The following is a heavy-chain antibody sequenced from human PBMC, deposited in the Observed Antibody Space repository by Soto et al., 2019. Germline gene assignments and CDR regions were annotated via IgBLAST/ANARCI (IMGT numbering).Heavy chain of an antibody. CDR3: ARASYYDFWSGYYYYYYGMDV. V-gene: IGHV3-33*01. J-gene: IGHJ6*02. Sequence: GGSLRLSCAASGFTFSSYGMHWVRQAPGKGLEWVAVIWYDGSNKYYADSVKGRFTISRDNSKNTRYLKMNSLRAEDTAVYYCARASYYDFWSGYYYYYYGMDVWGQGTTVTVSS. CDR2: IWYDGSNK. CDR1: GFTFSSYG. D-gene: IGHD3-3*01.